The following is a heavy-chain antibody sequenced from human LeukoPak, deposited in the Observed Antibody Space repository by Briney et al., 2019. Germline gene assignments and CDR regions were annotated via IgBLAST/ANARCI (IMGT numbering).Heavy chain of an antibody. Sequence: PSETLSLTCTVSGGSISSYYWSWIRQPPGKGLEWIGYIYYSGSTNYNPSLKSRVTISVDTSKNQFSLKLSSVTAADTAVYYCARDKIGYGGNPDAFDIWGQGTMVTVSS. CDR2: IYYSGST. D-gene: IGHD4-23*01. V-gene: IGHV4-59*01. J-gene: IGHJ3*02. CDR1: GGSISSYY. CDR3: ARDKIGYGGNPDAFDI.